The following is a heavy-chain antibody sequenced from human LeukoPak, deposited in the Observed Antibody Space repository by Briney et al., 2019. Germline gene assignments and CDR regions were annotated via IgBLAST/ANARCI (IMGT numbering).Heavy chain of an antibody. CDR2: ISGSSSSI. D-gene: IGHD3-22*01. Sequence: GGSLRLSCAASGFNFNNYNMNWVRQAPGKGLEWVSHISGSSSSIFYADSVQGRFTISRDNAKNSLSLHMNSLRAEDTAVYYCASLGPKYYYDSSGYYPPGYWGQGTLVTVSS. J-gene: IGHJ4*02. CDR3: ASLGPKYYYDSSGYYPPGY. V-gene: IGHV3-48*01. CDR1: GFNFNNYN.